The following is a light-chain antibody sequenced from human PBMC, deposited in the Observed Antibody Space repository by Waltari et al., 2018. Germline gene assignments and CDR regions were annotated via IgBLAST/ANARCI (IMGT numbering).Light chain of an antibody. J-gene: IGLJ1*01. V-gene: IGLV1-44*01. Sequence: NIGSNTVNWYQQLPGAAPKLLIYSNNQRPSGVPDRFSASVSGTSASLAISGLQFDDEADYYCGAWDYSLNGYVFGTGTKVSVL. CDR3: GAWDYSLNGYV. CDR1: NIGSNT. CDR2: SNN.